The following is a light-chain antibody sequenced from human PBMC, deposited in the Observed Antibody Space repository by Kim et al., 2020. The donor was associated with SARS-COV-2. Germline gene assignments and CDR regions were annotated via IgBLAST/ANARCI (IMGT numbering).Light chain of an antibody. J-gene: IGKJ1*01. V-gene: IGKV1-27*01. CDR3: QKYNSAPWT. CDR2: AAS. Sequence: DIQMTQSPSSLSASVGDRVTITCRASQDISNYLAWYQQKPGKVPKLLIYAASTLQSGVPFRFSGSGSGTDFTLTISSLQPEDVATYYCQKYNSAPWTFGQGTKVDIK. CDR1: QDISNY.